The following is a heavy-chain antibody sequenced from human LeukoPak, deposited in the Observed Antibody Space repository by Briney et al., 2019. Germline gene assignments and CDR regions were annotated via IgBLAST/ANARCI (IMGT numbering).Heavy chain of an antibody. CDR2: IYTNGGI. CDR3: AREGAGYY. Sequence: PSETLSLTCTVSGGSINSGNYYWNWIRQPAGKGLEWIGRIYTNGGIMYNPPLKSRVAISMDTSKNQFSLDLNSVTAADTAMYYCAREGAGYYWGQGTLVTVSS. D-gene: IGHD1-26*01. CDR1: GGSINSGNYY. J-gene: IGHJ4*02. V-gene: IGHV4-61*02.